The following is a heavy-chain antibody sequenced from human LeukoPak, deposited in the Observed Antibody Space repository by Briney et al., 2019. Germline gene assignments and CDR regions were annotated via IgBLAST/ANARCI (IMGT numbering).Heavy chain of an antibody. CDR3: ARLAVAGTGILLDY. D-gene: IGHD6-19*01. CDR1: GGTFSSYA. Sequence: ASVKVSCKASGGTFSSYAISWVRQAPGQGLEWMGWISAYNGNTNYAQKLQGRVTMTTDTSTSTAYMELRSLRSDDTAVYYCARLAVAGTGILLDYWGQGTLVSVSS. J-gene: IGHJ4*02. CDR2: ISAYNGNT. V-gene: IGHV1-18*01.